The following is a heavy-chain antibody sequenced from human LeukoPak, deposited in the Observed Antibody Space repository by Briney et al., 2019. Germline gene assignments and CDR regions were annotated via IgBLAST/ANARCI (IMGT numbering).Heavy chain of an antibody. J-gene: IGHJ4*02. CDR1: GFPFSSYR. V-gene: IGHV3-48*02. CDR2: ISSSSSTI. CDR3: ARARYLDWSPFDY. D-gene: IGHD3-9*01. Sequence: GGSLRLSCAASGFPFSSYRMNWVRQAPGKGLEWVSYISSSSSTIYSADSVKGRFIISRDKAKNSVSLQMNSRRDEDTAVYYCARARYLDWSPFDYWGQGTLVTVSS.